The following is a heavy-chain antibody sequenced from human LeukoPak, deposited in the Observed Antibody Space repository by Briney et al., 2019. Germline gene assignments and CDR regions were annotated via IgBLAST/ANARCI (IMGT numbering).Heavy chain of an antibody. D-gene: IGHD3-9*01. CDR1: GFTFRSHA. CDR2: IGGVGAST. V-gene: IGHV3-23*01. CDR3: ARDPPRDYYDILTGYYTYWYFDL. Sequence: PGGSLRLSCVASGFTFRSHAMTWVRQAPGKGLEWVSSIGGVGASTYYADSVKGRFTISRDNSKNTLYLQMNSLRAEDTAVYYCARDPPRDYYDILTGYYTYWYFDLWGRGTLVTVSS. J-gene: IGHJ2*01.